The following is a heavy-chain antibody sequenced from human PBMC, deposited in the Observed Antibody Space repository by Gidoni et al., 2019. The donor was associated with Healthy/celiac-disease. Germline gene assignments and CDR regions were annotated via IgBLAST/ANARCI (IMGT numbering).Heavy chain of an antibody. D-gene: IGHD3-22*01. Sequence: QVQLQESGPGLVKPSQTLSLTCPVSGGSISSGGYYWSWIRQHPGKGLEWIGYIYYSGSTYYNPSLKSRVTISVDTSKNQFSLKLSSVTAADTAVYYCARARRDYYDSSGYFDYWGQGTLVTVSS. V-gene: IGHV4-31*03. J-gene: IGHJ4*02. CDR2: IYYSGST. CDR1: GGSISSGGYY. CDR3: ARARRDYYDSSGYFDY.